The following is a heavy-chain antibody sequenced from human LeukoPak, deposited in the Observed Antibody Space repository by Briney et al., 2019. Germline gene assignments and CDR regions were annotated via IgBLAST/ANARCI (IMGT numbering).Heavy chain of an antibody. V-gene: IGHV1-3*04. CDR2: INIGDGNT. D-gene: IGHD2-15*01. J-gene: IGHJ4*02. CDR1: GYPFTYYA. Sequence: GASVKVSRKASGYPFTYYAIHWVRQAPGQRLEWMGWINIGDGNTRYSQKFQGRVTITRDTSANSAYMELSGLRSGDTAVYYCAKERLVSGGSCYNFWGLGTLVTVSS. CDR3: AKERLVSGGSCYNF.